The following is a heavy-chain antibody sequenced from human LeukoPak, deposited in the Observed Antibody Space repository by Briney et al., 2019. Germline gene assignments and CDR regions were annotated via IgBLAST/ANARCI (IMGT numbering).Heavy chain of an antibody. Sequence: GGSLRLSCAASGFTFSSYEMNWVRQAPGKGLEWGSYISSSGSTIYYAESVKGRFTISRDNAKNSLYLQMNRLSAEDTAVYSCARAGGYYLAWGQGTLVTVSS. CDR2: ISSSGSTI. V-gene: IGHV3-48*03. D-gene: IGHD3-10*01. CDR1: GFTFSSYE. CDR3: ARAGGYYLA. J-gene: IGHJ4*02.